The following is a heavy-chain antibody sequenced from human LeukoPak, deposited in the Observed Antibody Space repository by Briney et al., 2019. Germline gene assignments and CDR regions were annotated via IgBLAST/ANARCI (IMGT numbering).Heavy chain of an antibody. CDR2: INPNSGGT. J-gene: IGHJ3*02. D-gene: IGHD3-10*01. CDR1: GYTFTGYY. Sequence: ASVKVSCKASGYTFTGYYMHWVRQAPGQGLEWMGWINPNSGGTIYAQNFQGSVTMTRDTSISTAYMELSSDDTAVYYCARESAGRRSFDIWGQGTMVTVSS. CDR3: ARESAGRRSFDI. V-gene: IGHV1-2*02.